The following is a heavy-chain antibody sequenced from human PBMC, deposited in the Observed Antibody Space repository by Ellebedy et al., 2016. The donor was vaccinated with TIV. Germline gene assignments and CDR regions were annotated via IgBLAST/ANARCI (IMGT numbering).Heavy chain of an antibody. V-gene: IGHV3-33*01. Sequence: GGSLRLSXAASGFVFSDYGMHWVRQAPGKGLEWVAVIWRDVSNKYYADSVKGRVTISRDNAKNSLYLQMNSLRAEDTAMYYCAREIGRSGGYHNWLNPWGQGTLVTVSS. CDR2: IWRDVSNK. CDR3: AREIGRSGGYHNWLNP. D-gene: IGHD1-26*01. J-gene: IGHJ5*02. CDR1: GFVFSDYG.